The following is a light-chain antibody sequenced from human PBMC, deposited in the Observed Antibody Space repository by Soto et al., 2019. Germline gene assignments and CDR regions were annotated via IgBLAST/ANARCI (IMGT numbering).Light chain of an antibody. CDR1: QGIAPY. V-gene: IGKV1-27*01. CDR2: ATS. J-gene: IGKJ4*01. Sequence: DVQMTQSPSSLSAFVGDRVTITCRASQGIAPYLAWFQQXXXKVPKLLIYATSTLQSGVPSRFSGSGSGTDFTLTISSLQPEDIGTYYCQKYNSAPLTFGGGTKVEIK. CDR3: QKYNSAPLT.